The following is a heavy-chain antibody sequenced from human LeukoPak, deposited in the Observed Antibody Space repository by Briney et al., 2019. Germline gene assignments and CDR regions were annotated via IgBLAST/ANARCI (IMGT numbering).Heavy chain of an antibody. CDR3: AKDLEGYCSGGSCNY. CDR1: GFTFSSYA. J-gene: IGHJ4*02. D-gene: IGHD2-15*01. CDR2: ISVSGGST. V-gene: IGHV3-23*01. Sequence: GGSLRLSCAASGFTFSSYALSWVRQAPGKGLEWVSAISVSGGSTYYADSVKGRFTISRDNSKNTLYLQMNSLRAEDTAVYYCAKDLEGYCSGGSCNYWGQGTLVTVSS.